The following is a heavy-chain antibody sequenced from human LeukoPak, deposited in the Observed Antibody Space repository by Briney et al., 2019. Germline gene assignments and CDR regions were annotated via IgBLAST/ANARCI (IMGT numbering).Heavy chain of an antibody. J-gene: IGHJ4*02. V-gene: IGHV4-59*01. CDR3: ASRKLGNDY. CDR1: GGSISSYY. Sequence: KPSETLSLTCTVSGGSISSYYWSWIRQPAGKGLEWIGYIYYTGTTSYNPSLKSRVTISAETSKNQFSLNLISVTAADTAVYYCASRKLGNDYWGQGTLVTVSS. D-gene: IGHD7-27*01. CDR2: IYYTGTT.